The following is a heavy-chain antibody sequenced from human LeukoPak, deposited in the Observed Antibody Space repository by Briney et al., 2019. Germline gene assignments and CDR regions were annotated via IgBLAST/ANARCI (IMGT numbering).Heavy chain of an antibody. V-gene: IGHV3-7*01. CDR2: IKQDGSDK. CDR3: VRESRSSSGSR. Sequence: GGSLRLSCAASGFTFSTYWMSWARQAPGKGLEWVANIKQDGSDKNYVDSVKGRFTISRDNAKNSLYLQLNGLRAEDTAVYYCVRESRSSSGSRWGQGTLVTVSS. D-gene: IGHD3-22*01. CDR1: GFTFSTYW. J-gene: IGHJ4*02.